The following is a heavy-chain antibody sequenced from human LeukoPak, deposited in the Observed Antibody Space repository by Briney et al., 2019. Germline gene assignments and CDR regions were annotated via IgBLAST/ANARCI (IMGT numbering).Heavy chain of an antibody. J-gene: IGHJ5*02. CDR1: GDSISSGGYS. V-gene: IGHV4-30-4*07. D-gene: IGHD6-13*01. Sequence: SETLSLTCTVSGDSISSGGYSWSWIRQTPGKGLEWIAYIHDSGSTYNNPSLKTRLSISIDTSKNQFSLKLNSVSAADTAVYYCARVVAAAGNNWFDPWGQGTLVTVSS. CDR3: ARVVAAAGNNWFDP. CDR2: IHDSGST.